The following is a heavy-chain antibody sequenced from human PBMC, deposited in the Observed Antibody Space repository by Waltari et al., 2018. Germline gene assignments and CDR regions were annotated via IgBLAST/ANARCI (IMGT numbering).Heavy chain of an antibody. V-gene: IGHV5-51*03. D-gene: IGHD3-16*02. Sequence: EVQLVQSGAEVKKPRETLKISCTTSGYHFTSQWIGWVRQRPGKGLEWVAAVQPATSETRYGPAVQGQGTGPVVASISAAYLHGGSLEGSDTAIYYCATQTLSSIDYWGQGTLVTVSA. CDR1: GYHFTSQW. CDR3: ATQTLSSIDY. J-gene: IGHJ4*02. CDR2: VQPATSET.